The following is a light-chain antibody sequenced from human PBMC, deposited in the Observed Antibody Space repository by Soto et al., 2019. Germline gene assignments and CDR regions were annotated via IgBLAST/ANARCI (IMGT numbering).Light chain of an antibody. V-gene: IGKV3-15*01. Sequence: EIVMTQSPATLSVSPGEKATLSCRASQSVSMNLAWYQQKPGQAPRLLLYDASTTAADIPARFSGSGSGTEFTLTISNLQSEDFGVYYCQQHNQWPITFGQGTRLEIK. CDR2: DAS. CDR1: QSVSMN. J-gene: IGKJ5*01. CDR3: QQHNQWPIT.